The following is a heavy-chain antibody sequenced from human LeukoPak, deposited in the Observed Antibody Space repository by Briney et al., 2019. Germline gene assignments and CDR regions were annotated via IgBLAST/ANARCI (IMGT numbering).Heavy chain of an antibody. CDR1: GFTFSSYD. J-gene: IGHJ4*02. D-gene: IGHD3-10*01. Sequence: GGSLRLSCAASGFTFSSYDMHWVRQATGKGLEWVSAIGTAGDTYYPGSVKGRFTISRENDKSSLYLQMNSLRAGDTAVYYCARGCYYGSGSYPMYYFDYWGQGTLVTVSS. CDR3: ARGCYYGSGSYPMYYFDY. V-gene: IGHV3-13*04. CDR2: IGTAGDT.